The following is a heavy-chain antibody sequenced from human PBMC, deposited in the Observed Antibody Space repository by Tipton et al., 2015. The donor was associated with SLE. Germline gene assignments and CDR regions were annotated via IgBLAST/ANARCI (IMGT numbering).Heavy chain of an antibody. CDR3: ARGLAYCGGDCPPSTDV. CDR2: ISYDGSNK. D-gene: IGHD2-21*01. V-gene: IGHV3-30*14. J-gene: IGHJ6*02. Sequence: SLRLSCAASGFTFRTYAMHWVRQAPGKGVEWVAVISYDGSNKDYAGSVKGRFTISRDNSKNTLYLQIGSLRAEDMAVYYCARGLAYCGGDCPPSTDVWGQGTRVTVSS. CDR1: GFTFRTYA.